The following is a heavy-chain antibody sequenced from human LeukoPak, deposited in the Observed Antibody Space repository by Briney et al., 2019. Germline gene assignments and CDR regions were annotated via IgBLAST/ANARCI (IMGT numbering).Heavy chain of an antibody. CDR2: IYTSGST. J-gene: IGHJ3*02. CDR3: ARGLTPDAFDI. Sequence: SVTLSLTCTVSGGSISSYYWSWIRQPAGKGLEWIGRIYTSGSTSYKPSLKSPVTMSVDTSKNQFSLKLSSVTAADTAVYYCARGLTPDAFDIWGQGTMVTVSS. CDR1: GGSISSYY. V-gene: IGHV4-4*07.